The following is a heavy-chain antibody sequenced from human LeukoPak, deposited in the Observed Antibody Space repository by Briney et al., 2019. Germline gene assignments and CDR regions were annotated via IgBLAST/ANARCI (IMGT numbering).Heavy chain of an antibody. Sequence: PSETLSLTCTVSGGSVGSAGYYWSWIRQPPGGGLEWIGYIYYIRNTNYNPSLKSRVTMSLDPSKNQFSLKLNSVTAADTAVYYCARASAAYGDYEDYWGQGTLVTVSS. CDR1: GGSVGSAGYY. J-gene: IGHJ4*02. CDR2: IYYIRNT. V-gene: IGHV4-61*08. D-gene: IGHD4-17*01. CDR3: ARASAAYGDYEDY.